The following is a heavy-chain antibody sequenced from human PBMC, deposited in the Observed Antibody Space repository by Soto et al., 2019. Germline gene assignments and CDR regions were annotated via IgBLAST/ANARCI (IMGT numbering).Heavy chain of an antibody. CDR3: ARAYCSGGSCSHLDGLDV. J-gene: IGHJ6*02. D-gene: IGHD2-15*01. CDR1: GFTFSDYY. Sequence: QVQLVESGGGLVKPGGSLRLSCAASGFTFSDYYMSWIRQAPGKGLEWVSYISSSSSYTNYADSVKGRFTISRDNAKNSRYLQMNSLRAEDTAVYDCARAYCSGGSCSHLDGLDVWGQGTTVTVSS. CDR2: ISSSSSYT. V-gene: IGHV3-11*05.